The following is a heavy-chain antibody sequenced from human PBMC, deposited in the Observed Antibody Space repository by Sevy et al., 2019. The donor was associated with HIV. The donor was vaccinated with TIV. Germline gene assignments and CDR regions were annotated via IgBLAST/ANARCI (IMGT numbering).Heavy chain of an antibody. CDR2: IKQDESEK. Sequence: GGSLRLSCAASGFSFSTYWMHWVRQAPGKGLEWVANIKQDESEKYYVASVKGRLTISRENAKNSVYLEMNSLRPEDTAIYYCAKGNSGSFDYWGQGTLVTVSS. J-gene: IGHJ4*02. CDR1: GFSFSTYW. V-gene: IGHV3-7*01. CDR3: AKGNSGSFDY. D-gene: IGHD3-22*01.